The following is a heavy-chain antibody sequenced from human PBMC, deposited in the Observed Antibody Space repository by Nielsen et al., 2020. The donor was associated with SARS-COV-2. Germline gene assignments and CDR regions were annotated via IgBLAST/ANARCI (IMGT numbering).Heavy chain of an antibody. V-gene: IGHV3-48*03. Sequence: VRQAPGKGLEWVSYISSSGSTIYYADSVKGRFTISRDNAKNSLYLQMNSLRAEDTAVYYCARGYYDFWSGYLDSNGIDYWGQGTLVTVSS. CDR3: ARGYYDFWSGYLDSNGIDY. CDR2: ISSSGSTI. J-gene: IGHJ4*02. D-gene: IGHD3-3*01.